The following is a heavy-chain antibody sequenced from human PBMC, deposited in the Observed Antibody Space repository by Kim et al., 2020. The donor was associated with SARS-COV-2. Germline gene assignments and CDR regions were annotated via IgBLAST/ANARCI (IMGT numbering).Heavy chain of an antibody. Sequence: GGSLRLSCAASGFKVSGNYMSWVRQAPGKGLESISIIYSGNSTYYADSVKGRFTISRDNSKNTLDLRMSSLKVEDTAIYYCVGGPTRHYVWGRGTLVTVSS. D-gene: IGHD3-16*01. CDR3: VGGPTRHYV. CDR1: GFKVSGNY. J-gene: IGHJ4*02. V-gene: IGHV3-53*01. CDR2: IYSGNST.